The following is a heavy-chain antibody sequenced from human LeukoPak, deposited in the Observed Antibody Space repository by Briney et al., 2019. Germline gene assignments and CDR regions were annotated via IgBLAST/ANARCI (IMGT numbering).Heavy chain of an antibody. V-gene: IGHV3-23*01. D-gene: IGHD2-2*01. CDR1: GFTFSSYA. J-gene: IGHJ4*02. CDR3: AKVFGVVPAAYDY. Sequence: PGGSLRLSCAASGFTFSSYAMSWVRQAPGKGLEWVSAISGSGGSTYYADSVKGRFTISRDNSQNTLYLQMNGLRAEDTAVYYCAKVFGVVPAAYDYWGQGTLVTVSS. CDR2: ISGSGGST.